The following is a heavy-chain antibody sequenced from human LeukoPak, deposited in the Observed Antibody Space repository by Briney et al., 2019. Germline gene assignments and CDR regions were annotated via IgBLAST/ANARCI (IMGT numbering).Heavy chain of an antibody. CDR1: GGSISSSSYY. J-gene: IGHJ4*02. Sequence: PSETLSLTCTVSGGSISSSSYYWSWIRQPPGKGLEWIGEINHSGSTNYNPSLMSRVTISVDTSKNQFSLKLSSVTAADTAVYYCARFTRWTRGFDYWGQGTLVTVSS. D-gene: IGHD3-3*01. CDR2: INHSGST. CDR3: ARFTRWTRGFDY. V-gene: IGHV4-39*07.